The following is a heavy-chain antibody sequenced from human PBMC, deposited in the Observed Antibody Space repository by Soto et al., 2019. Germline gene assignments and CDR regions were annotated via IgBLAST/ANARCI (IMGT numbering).Heavy chain of an antibody. V-gene: IGHV4-34*01. CDR2: INHSGST. D-gene: IGHD6-13*01. J-gene: IGHJ3*02. Sequence: QVQLQQWGAGLLKPSETLSLTCAVYGGSFSGYYWSWIRQPPGKGLEWIGEINHSGSTNYNPSLKSRVTISVDTSKNQFARKLSSVTAADTAVYYCARAGKGIAAAREAFDIWGQGTMVTVSS. CDR3: ARAGKGIAAAREAFDI. CDR1: GGSFSGYY.